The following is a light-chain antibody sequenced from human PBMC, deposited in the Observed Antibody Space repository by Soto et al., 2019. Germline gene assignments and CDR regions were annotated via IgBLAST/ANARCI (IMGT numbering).Light chain of an antibody. Sequence: QSVLTQPPTMSGSPGQSITISCAGTSGEVGRYNHVAWYQQHPGKAPKLMIYEVTKRPSGVSNRFSGSKSGNTASLNISGLQAEDEADYYCISYTGSSTSYVFGTGTKVTVL. CDR1: SGEVGRYNH. J-gene: IGLJ1*01. CDR3: ISYTGSSTSYV. V-gene: IGLV2-14*01. CDR2: EVT.